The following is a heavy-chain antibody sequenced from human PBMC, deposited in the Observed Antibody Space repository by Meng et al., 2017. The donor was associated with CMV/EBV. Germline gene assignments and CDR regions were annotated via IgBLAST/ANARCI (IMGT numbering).Heavy chain of an antibody. CDR3: ASSLTYPDY. CDR2: INHSGST. CDR1: GGSFSGYY. V-gene: IGHV4-34*01. Sequence: QVHLQQWGAGRLKPSETLSLTCAVYGGSFSGYYWSWIRQPPGKGLEWIGEINHSGSTNYNPSLKSRVTISVDTSKNQFSLKLSSVTAADTAVYYCASSLTYPDYWGQGTLVTVSS. D-gene: IGHD2-15*01. J-gene: IGHJ4*02.